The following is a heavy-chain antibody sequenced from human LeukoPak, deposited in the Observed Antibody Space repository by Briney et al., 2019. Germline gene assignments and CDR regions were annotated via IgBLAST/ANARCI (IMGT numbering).Heavy chain of an antibody. D-gene: IGHD1-1*01. CDR3: ARAKPNWNPPDY. V-gene: IGHV4-59*08. CDR2: FFDGGNT. J-gene: IGHJ4*02. CDR1: GGSITSNF. Sequence: SETLSLTCTVSGGSITSNFWSWIRQPPGKGLEWIGYFFDGGNTRYNPSLSSRATISRDTSKTQFSLRLSSVTAADTAVNYCARAKPNWNPPDYWGQGTLVTISS.